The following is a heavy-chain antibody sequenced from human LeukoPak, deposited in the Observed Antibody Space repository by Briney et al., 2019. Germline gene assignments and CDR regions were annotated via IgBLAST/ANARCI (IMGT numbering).Heavy chain of an antibody. CDR2: IYPGDSDT. Sequence: GASLKISFKGSGYPFTSYWIGWVRQMPGKGLEWMGIIYPGDSDTSYSPSFQGQVIISADKSINPAYLQWSTLKASDTAMYYCARGYYYDSSGYPDYWGQGTLVTVSS. J-gene: IGHJ4*02. CDR1: GYPFTSYW. V-gene: IGHV5-51*01. CDR3: ARGYYYDSSGYPDY. D-gene: IGHD3-22*01.